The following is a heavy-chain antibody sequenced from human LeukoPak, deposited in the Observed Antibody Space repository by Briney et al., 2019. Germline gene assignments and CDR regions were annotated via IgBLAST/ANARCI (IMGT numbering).Heavy chain of an antibody. CDR2: IRYDGSNK. CDR1: GFTFSSYS. V-gene: IGHV3-30*02. D-gene: IGHD3-3*01. Sequence: GGSLRLSCAASGFTFSSYSMNRVRQAPGKGLEWVAFIRYDGSNKYYADSVKGRFTISRDNSKNTLYLQMNSLRAEDTAVYYCAKQVVTIFGVVYFDYWGQGTLVTVSS. J-gene: IGHJ4*02. CDR3: AKQVVTIFGVVYFDY.